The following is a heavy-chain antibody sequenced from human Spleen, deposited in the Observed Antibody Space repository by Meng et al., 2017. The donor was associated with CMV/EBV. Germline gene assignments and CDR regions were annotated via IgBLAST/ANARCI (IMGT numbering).Heavy chain of an antibody. CDR3: ARGRVDYHDSSALGYFQS. D-gene: IGHD3-22*01. CDR2: MFFSGST. J-gene: IGHJ1*01. Sequence: SVSSSDYSWSWIRRPPGKDLEWMGYMFFSGSTYYNPSFKSRITISVDTSKNQFSLDLTSVTAADTAVYYCARGRVDYHDSSALGYFQSWGQGTLVTVSS. V-gene: IGHV4-30-4*01. CDR1: SVSSSDYS.